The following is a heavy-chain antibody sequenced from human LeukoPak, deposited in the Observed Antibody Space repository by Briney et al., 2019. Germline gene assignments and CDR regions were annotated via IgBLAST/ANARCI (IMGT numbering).Heavy chain of an antibody. V-gene: IGHV3-11*04. D-gene: IGHD6-13*01. CDR2: ISTSGSTI. CDR1: RFAFSDYY. J-gene: IGHJ4*02. Sequence: PGGSLRLSCAASRFAFSDYYMSWIRQAPGKGLEWVSYISTSGSTIYYADSVKGRFTISRDNAKNSLYLQMNSLRAEDTAVYYCATSRGSWPDYFDYWGQGTLVTVSS. CDR3: ATSRGSWPDYFDY.